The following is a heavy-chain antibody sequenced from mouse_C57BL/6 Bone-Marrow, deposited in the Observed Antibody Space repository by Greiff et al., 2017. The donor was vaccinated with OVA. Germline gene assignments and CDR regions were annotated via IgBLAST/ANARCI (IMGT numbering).Heavy chain of an antibody. D-gene: IGHD4-1*01. CDR2: IDPSDSYT. Sequence: VQLQQPGAELVRPGTSVKLSCKASGYTFTSYWMHWVKQRPGQGLEWIGVIDPSDSYTNYNQKFKGKATLTVDTSSSTAYMQLSSLTSEDSAVYYGARGTGPYWYFDVWGTGTTVTVSS. V-gene: IGHV1-59*01. CDR3: ARGTGPYWYFDV. CDR1: GYTFTSYW. J-gene: IGHJ1*03.